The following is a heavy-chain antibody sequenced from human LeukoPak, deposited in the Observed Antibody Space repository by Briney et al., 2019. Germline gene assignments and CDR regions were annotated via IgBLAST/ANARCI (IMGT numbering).Heavy chain of an antibody. CDR2: INPNSGGT. J-gene: IGHJ4*02. D-gene: IGHD3-10*01. CDR1: GYTFTGYY. Sequence: GASVKVSCKASGYTFTGYYMHWVRQAPGQGLEWKGWINPNSGGTNYAQKFQGRVTMTRDTSISTAYMELSRLRSDDTAVYYCARSMVRGVINRALDYWGQGTLVTVSS. V-gene: IGHV1-2*02. CDR3: ARSMVRGVINRALDY.